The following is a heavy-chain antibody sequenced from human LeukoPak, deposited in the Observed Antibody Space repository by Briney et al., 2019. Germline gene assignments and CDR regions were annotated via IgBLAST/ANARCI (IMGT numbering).Heavy chain of an antibody. J-gene: IGHJ4*02. V-gene: IGHV3-23*01. CDR2: ISGSGGST. D-gene: IGHD2-2*01. Sequence: GGSLRLSCAASGFTLSSYAMSWVPQAPGKGLEWVSAISGSGGSTYYADSVKGRFTISRDNSKNTLYLQMNSLRAEDTAVYYCAKDIGSSTSLMFDYWGQGTLVTVSS. CDR3: AKDIGSSTSLMFDY. CDR1: GFTLSSYA.